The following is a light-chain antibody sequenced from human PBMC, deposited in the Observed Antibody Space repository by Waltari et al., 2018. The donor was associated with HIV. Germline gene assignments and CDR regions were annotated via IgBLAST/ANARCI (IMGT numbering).Light chain of an antibody. Sequence: QSALTQPASVSGSPGQSITISCTGTSSDIGGYKYVSWFQQPPDKAPKLLIYEVSNRPPGISTRFSGSQSGNTASLTISELQAEDEADYYCSSFTGTTALVFGGGTKLTVL. J-gene: IGLJ3*02. CDR1: SSDIGGYKY. CDR3: SSFTGTTALV. V-gene: IGLV2-14*01. CDR2: EVS.